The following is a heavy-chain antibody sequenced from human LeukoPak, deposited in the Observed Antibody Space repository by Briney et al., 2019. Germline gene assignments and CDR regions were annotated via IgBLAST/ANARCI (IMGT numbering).Heavy chain of an antibody. Sequence: AGGSLRLSCAASGFTFSSYAMSWVSQAPGKGLEWVSAISGSGGSTYYADSVKGRFTISRGNSKNTVYLQMNSLRPEDTAVYFCAKGLGYCSGGSCFDWYFDLWGRGTLVTVSS. V-gene: IGHV3-23*01. CDR3: AKGLGYCSGGSCFDWYFDL. CDR2: ISGSGGST. CDR1: GFTFSSYA. D-gene: IGHD2-15*01. J-gene: IGHJ2*01.